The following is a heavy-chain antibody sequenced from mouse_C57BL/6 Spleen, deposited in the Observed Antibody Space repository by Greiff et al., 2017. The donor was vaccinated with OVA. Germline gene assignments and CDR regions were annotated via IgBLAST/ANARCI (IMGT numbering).Heavy chain of an antibody. CDR2: IRSKSSNYAT. CDR3: VRSYDYDGGWFAY. J-gene: IGHJ3*01. D-gene: IGHD2-4*01. V-gene: IGHV10-3*01. Sequence: EVQRVESGGGLVQPKGSLKLSCAASGFTFNTYAMHWVRRAPGRGLKGVARIRSKSSNYATYYADSVKDRFTISRDDSQSMLYLQMNNLKTEDTAMYYCVRSYDYDGGWFAYWGKGTLVTVSA. CDR1: GFTFNTYA.